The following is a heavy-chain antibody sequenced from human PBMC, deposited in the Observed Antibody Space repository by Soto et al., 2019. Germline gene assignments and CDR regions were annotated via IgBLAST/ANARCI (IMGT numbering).Heavy chain of an antibody. Sequence: QVQLVESGGGVVQPGRSLRLSCAASGFIFSDSGMHWVRQTPGKGLEWVTFISYDGSDKYYIDSVKGRFTISRDNSKNTVYLEMNSLRVEDTAVYYCAKRKAVADAEYWGQGTLVTVSS. CDR1: GFIFSDSG. V-gene: IGHV3-30*18. CDR2: ISYDGSDK. CDR3: AKRKAVADAEY. J-gene: IGHJ4*02. D-gene: IGHD6-19*01.